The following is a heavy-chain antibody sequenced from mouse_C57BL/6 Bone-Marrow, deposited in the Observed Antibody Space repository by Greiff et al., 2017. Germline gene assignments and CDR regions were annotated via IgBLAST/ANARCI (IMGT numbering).Heavy chain of an antibody. V-gene: IGHV6-3*01. CDR1: GFTFSDYW. CDR3: TGYDSSYRSAY. D-gene: IGHD1-1*01. J-gene: IGHJ3*01. Sequence: EVKLVESGGGLVQPGGSMKLSCVASGFTFSDYWMNWVRQSPEKGLEWVAQIRLKSDNYATHYAESVKGRFTISRDDSTWSVYLQMSNLRAEDTGIYYCTGYDSSYRSAYWGQGTLVTVSA. CDR2: IRLKSDNYAT.